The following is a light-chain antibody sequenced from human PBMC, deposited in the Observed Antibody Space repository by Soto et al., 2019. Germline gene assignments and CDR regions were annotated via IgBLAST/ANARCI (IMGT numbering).Light chain of an antibody. CDR1: SSDVGGYNY. CDR3: SSYTSTTTRV. CDR2: EVS. Sequence: QSVLTQPASVSGSAGQSITISCTGTSSDVGGYNYVSWYQQHPGKGPKLMIYEVSNRPSGVSNRFSGSKSGNTATLTISGLQAEDEADYYCSSYTSTTTRVFGTGTKATVL. V-gene: IGLV2-14*03. J-gene: IGLJ1*01.